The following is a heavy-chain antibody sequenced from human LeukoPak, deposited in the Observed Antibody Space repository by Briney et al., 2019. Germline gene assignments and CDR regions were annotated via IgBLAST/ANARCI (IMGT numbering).Heavy chain of an antibody. CDR1: GITFSSYG. CDR2: ISSTGGTT. J-gene: IGHJ6*03. D-gene: IGHD2-15*01. Sequence: GGSLRLSCAASGITFSSYGMSWVRQAPGKGLEWVSSISSTGGTTYYADSVKGRFTISRDNAKNSLYLQMNSLRAEDTAAYYCARDTHQLGYCSGGSCLKYYYYYYYMDVWGKGTTVTVSS. V-gene: IGHV3-48*04. CDR3: ARDTHQLGYCSGGSCLKYYYYYYYMDV.